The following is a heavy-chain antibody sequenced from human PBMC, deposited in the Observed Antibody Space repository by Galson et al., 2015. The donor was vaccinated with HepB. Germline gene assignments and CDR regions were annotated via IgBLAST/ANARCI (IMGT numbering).Heavy chain of an antibody. CDR3: ARVSNSYGLPLWLDP. V-gene: IGHV1-46*01. CDR2: INPSGGST. J-gene: IGHJ5*02. Sequence: SVKVSCKASGFTFTGYYFHWVRQAPGQGLEWMGLINPSGGSTNYAQKFQGRVTMTRDTSTSTVYMELSSLRSEDSAVYYCARVSNSYGLPLWLDPWGQGTLVTVSS. D-gene: IGHD3-16*02. CDR1: GFTFTGYY.